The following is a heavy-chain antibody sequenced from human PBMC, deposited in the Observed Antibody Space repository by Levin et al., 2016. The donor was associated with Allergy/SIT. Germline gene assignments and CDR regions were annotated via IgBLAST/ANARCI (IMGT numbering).Heavy chain of an antibody. D-gene: IGHD5-24*01. J-gene: IGHJ6*03. CDR3: ARLEMATIWGADYYMDV. Sequence: GESLKISCKGSGYSFTSYWISWVRQMPGKGLEWMGRIDPSDSYTNYSPSFQGHVTISADKSISTAYLQWSSLKASDTAMYYCARLEMATIWGADYYMDVWGKGTTVTVSS. V-gene: IGHV5-10-1*01. CDR2: IDPSDSYT. CDR1: GYSFTSYW.